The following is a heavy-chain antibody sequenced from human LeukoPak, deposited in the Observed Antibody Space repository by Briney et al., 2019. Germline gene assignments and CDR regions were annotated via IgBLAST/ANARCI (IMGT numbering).Heavy chain of an antibody. V-gene: IGHV3-48*04. CDR3: ARVSESYHDY. CDR2: IDSDTPTI. Sequence: GGSLRLSCAASGFTFSTYSMNWVRQAPGKGLEWLSYIDSDTPTIYYADSVKGRFTSSRDNAKNSLYLQMNSLRADDTAVYYCARVSESYHDYWGQGTLVTVSS. J-gene: IGHJ4*02. D-gene: IGHD1-26*01. CDR1: GFTFSTYS.